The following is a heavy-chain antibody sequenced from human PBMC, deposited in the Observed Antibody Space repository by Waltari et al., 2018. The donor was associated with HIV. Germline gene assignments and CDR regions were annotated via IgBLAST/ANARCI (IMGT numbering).Heavy chain of an antibody. Sequence: QVQLQQWGAGLLKPSETLSLTCAVYGGSLSGYYWSWIRQPPGKGLEWIGEINHSGRTNYNPALKSRVAISIDTSKNQFSPKLRSVTAADTAMYYSARLEVGRGDYWGQGTLVTVSS. CDR1: GGSLSGYY. J-gene: IGHJ4*02. D-gene: IGHD1-26*01. CDR2: INHSGRT. CDR3: ARLEVGRGDY. V-gene: IGHV4-34*01.